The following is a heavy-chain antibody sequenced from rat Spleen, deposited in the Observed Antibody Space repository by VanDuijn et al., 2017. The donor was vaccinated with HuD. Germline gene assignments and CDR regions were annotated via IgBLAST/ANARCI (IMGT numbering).Heavy chain of an antibody. Sequence: EVQLVESGGGLVQPGRSMKLSCTASGFTFSSFAMAWVRQAPKKGLEWVATISTRGGSTYYPDSVKGRFTISRDNAKSTLYLEMDSLRSEDTATYYCVRQWDYWGQGVMVTVSS. CDR3: VRQWDY. CDR1: GFTFSSFA. J-gene: IGHJ2*01. V-gene: IGHV5-46*01. CDR2: ISTRGGST.